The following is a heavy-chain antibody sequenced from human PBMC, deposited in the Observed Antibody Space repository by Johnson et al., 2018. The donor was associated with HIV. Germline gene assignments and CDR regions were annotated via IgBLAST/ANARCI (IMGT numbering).Heavy chain of an antibody. D-gene: IGHD3-22*01. CDR1: GFTFDDYA. Sequence: VQLVESGGGLVQPGRSLRLSCAASGFTFDDYAMHWVRQAPGKGLEWVANINQDGGEKYYVDSVKGRFTISRDNAKNSLNLQMNSLRAEDTAVYYCARVLREYYYDSSGPQNAFDIWGQGTMVTVSS. J-gene: IGHJ3*02. V-gene: IGHV3-7*01. CDR2: INQDGGEK. CDR3: ARVLREYYYDSSGPQNAFDI.